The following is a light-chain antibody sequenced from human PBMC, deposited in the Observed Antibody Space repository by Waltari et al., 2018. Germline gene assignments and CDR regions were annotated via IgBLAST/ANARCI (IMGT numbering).Light chain of an antibody. J-gene: IGLJ1*01. V-gene: IGLV2-14*03. Sequence: QSALTQPASVFGSPGQSITITGSGSSSHIGAYDLVPWYQHPPGKAPKLMTYDVSKRPSGVSDRFSGSKSGNTASLTISGLQAEDEADYYCASYIGRNIRVFGTGTMVTVL. CDR2: DVS. CDR3: ASYIGRNIRV. CDR1: SSHIGAYDL.